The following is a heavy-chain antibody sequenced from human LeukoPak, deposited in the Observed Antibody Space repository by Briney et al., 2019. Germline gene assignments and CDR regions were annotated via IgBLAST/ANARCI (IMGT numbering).Heavy chain of an antibody. D-gene: IGHD3-3*01. CDR3: ARGSEWSSGVSDY. CDR1: GFTFSSYA. J-gene: IGHJ4*02. Sequence: GRSLRLSCAASGFTFSSYAMHWVRQAPGKGLEWVAVISYDGSNKYYADSVKGRFTISRDNAKNSLYLQMNSLRAEDTAVYYCARGSEWSSGVSDYWGQGTLVTVSS. CDR2: ISYDGSNK. V-gene: IGHV3-30-3*01.